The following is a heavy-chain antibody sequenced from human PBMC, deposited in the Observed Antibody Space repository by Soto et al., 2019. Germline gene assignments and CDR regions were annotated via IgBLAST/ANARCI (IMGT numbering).Heavy chain of an antibody. V-gene: IGHV4-39*01. CDR1: GGSISSSPYY. J-gene: IGHJ4*02. D-gene: IGHD3-22*01. CDR3: ARHRQYYDTSGYQQRYFDY. CDR2: IYYSGTT. Sequence: WETLSLTCSVSGGSISSSPYYWGWIRQPPGKGLEWLGTIYYSGTTSYNPSLKSRVIISVDTSNNQLFLKLRSVTAADTAVYYCARHRQYYDTSGYQQRYFDYWGQGTQVTVSS.